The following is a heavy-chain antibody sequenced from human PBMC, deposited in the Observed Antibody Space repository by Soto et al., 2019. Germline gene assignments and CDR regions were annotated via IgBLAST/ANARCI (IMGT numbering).Heavy chain of an antibody. Sequence: GASVKVSCKASGGTFSSYAISWVRQAPGQGLEWMGGIIPIFGTANYAQKFQGRVTITADESTSTAYMELSSLRSEDTAVYYCARLRPNYYDSSVDDYWGQGTLVTVSS. CDR2: IIPIFGTA. J-gene: IGHJ4*02. V-gene: IGHV1-69*13. CDR1: GGTFSSYA. CDR3: ARLRPNYYDSSVDDY. D-gene: IGHD3-22*01.